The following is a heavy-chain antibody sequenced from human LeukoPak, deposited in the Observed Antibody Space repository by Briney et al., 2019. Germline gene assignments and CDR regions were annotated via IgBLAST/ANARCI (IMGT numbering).Heavy chain of an antibody. D-gene: IGHD6-19*01. CDR1: GGSISSYY. V-gene: IGHV4-59*01. CDR3: AREGSSDWPAFDI. CDR2: IYYSGST. Sequence: SETLSFTCTVSGGSISSYYWSWIRQPPGKGLEWIGYIYYSGSTNHNPSLKSRVSISVDTSKNQFSLKLSSVTAADTAVYYCAREGSSDWPAFDIWGQGTMVTVSS. J-gene: IGHJ3*02.